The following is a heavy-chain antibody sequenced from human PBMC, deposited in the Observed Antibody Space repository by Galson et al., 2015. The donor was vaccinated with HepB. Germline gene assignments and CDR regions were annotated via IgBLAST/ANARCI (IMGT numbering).Heavy chain of an antibody. Sequence: SLRLSCAASGFKFDDYAMHWVRQAPGKGLEWVSGVSWNSGNIDHADSVKGRFTISRDNAKNSLYLQMNSLRAEDTALYYYGKGPGAAAGKGYIQQWGQGTLVIVSS. J-gene: IGHJ1*01. D-gene: IGHD6-13*01. V-gene: IGHV3-9*01. CDR1: GFKFDDYA. CDR2: VSWNSGNI. CDR3: GKGPGAAAGKGYIQQ.